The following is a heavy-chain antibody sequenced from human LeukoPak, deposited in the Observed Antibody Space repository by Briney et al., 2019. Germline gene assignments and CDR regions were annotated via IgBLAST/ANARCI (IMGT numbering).Heavy chain of an antibody. CDR1: GFTFSDHF. CDR3: ARVGSVAGSDYLDY. CDR2: SRNKAKSYTT. J-gene: IGHJ4*02. Sequence: GGSLRLSCAVSGFTFSDHFLDWVRQAPGKGLEWVGRSRNKAKSYTTEYGASVKGRFTISRDDSKSTLYLQMNSLKTEDTAVYYCARVGSVAGSDYLDYWGQGTLVTVSS. V-gene: IGHV3-72*01. D-gene: IGHD6-19*01.